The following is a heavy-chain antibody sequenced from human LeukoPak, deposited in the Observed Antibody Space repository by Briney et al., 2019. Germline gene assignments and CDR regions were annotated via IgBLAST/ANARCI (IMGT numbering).Heavy chain of an antibody. CDR1: GFTFNTYA. D-gene: IGHD3-16*01. Sequence: PGGSLRLSCAASGFTFNTYAMNWVRQAPGKGLEWLSYISTRTSTIYYADSVKGRFTVSRDDAEDSLYFQMNSLRAEDTAVYYCARAVFYYFDYWGQGSLVTVSS. CDR2: ISTRTSTI. J-gene: IGHJ4*02. V-gene: IGHV3-48*04. CDR3: ARAVFYYFDY.